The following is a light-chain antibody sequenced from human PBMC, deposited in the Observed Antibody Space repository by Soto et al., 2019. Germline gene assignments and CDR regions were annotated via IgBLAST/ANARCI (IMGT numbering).Light chain of an antibody. CDR1: SSNIGNNN. CDR3: AAWDDSLNGPV. CDR2: TSN. V-gene: IGLV1-44*01. Sequence: QSVLTQPPSASGTPGQRVTISCSGRSSNIGNNNPSWYQQLPGTAPKLLIHTSNQRPSGVPDRFSGSKSGTSASLAISGLQSEDEADYYCAAWDDSLNGPVFGGGTKVTVL. J-gene: IGLJ2*01.